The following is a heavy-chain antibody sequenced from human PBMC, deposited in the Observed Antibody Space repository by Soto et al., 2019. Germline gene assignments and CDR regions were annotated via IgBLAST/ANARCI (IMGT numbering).Heavy chain of an antibody. D-gene: IGHD6-25*01. CDR1: GGTFSSYT. CDR2: IIPILGIA. J-gene: IGHJ4*02. CDR3: AREMWTRSGPQNFFDY. V-gene: IGHV1-69*04. Sequence: GASVKVSCKASGGTFSSYTISWVRQAPGQGLEWMGRIIPILGIANYAQKLQGRLTITADKSTSTAYMEQSSLSSDDTAIYYCAREMWTRSGPQNFFDYWGLGALVTVSS.